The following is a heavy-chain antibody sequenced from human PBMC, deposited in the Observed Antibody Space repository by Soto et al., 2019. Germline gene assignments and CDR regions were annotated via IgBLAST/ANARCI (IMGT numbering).Heavy chain of an antibody. D-gene: IGHD1-26*01. CDR3: AKGEVGANDY. Sequence: GGSLRLSCAASGFTFSSYGMHWVRQAPGEGLEWVAVISYDGSNKYYADSVKGRFTISRDNSKNTLYLQMNSLRAEDTAVYYCAKGEVGANDYWGQGTLVTVSS. J-gene: IGHJ4*02. CDR1: GFTFSSYG. V-gene: IGHV3-30*18. CDR2: ISYDGSNK.